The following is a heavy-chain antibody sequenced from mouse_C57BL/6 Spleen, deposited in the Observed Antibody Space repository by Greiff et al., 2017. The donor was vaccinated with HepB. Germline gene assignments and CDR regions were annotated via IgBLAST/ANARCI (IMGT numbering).Heavy chain of an antibody. CDR2: INPYNGGT. D-gene: IGHD1-1*01. CDR3: ARKTVVAKGWYFDV. CDR1: GYTFTDYY. J-gene: IGHJ1*03. Sequence: VQLQQSGPVLVKPGASVKMSCKASGYTFTDYYMNWVKQSHGKSLEWIGVINPYNGGTSYNQKFKGKATLTVDKSSSTAYMELNSLTSEDSAVYYCARKTVVAKGWYFDVWGTGTTVTVSS. V-gene: IGHV1-19*01.